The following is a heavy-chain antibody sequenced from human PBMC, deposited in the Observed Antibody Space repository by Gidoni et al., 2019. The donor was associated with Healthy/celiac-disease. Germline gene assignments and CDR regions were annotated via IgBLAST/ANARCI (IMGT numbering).Heavy chain of an antibody. CDR1: GFTFSRYA. CDR3: AKVNGGSFSLGATDY. CDR2: ISGSGGST. V-gene: IGHV3-23*01. J-gene: IGHJ4*02. D-gene: IGHD2-15*01. Sequence: EVQLLESAGGLVQPGGSLRLSCAASGFTFSRYAMSWVRQAPGKGLEWVSAISGSGGSTYYADSVKGRFTISRDNSKNTLYLQMNSLRAEDTAVYYCAKVNGGSFSLGATDYWGQGTLVTVSS.